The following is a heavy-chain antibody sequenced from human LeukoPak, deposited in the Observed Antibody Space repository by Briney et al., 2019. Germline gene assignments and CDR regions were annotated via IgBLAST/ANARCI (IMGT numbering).Heavy chain of an antibody. J-gene: IGHJ4*02. D-gene: IGHD5-18*01. CDR1: GGSISSSSYY. Sequence: SETLSLTCTVSGGSISSSSYYWGWIRQPPGKGLEWIGSIYYSGSTYYNPSLKSRVTISVDTSKNQFSLKLSSVTAADTAVYYCARPIQLWLKYPFFDYWGQGTLVTVSS. CDR3: ARPIQLWLKYPFFDY. V-gene: IGHV4-39*07. CDR2: IYYSGST.